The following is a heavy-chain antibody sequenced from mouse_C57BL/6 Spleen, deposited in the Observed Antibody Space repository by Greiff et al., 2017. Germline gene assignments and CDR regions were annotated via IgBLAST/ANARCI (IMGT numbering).Heavy chain of an antibody. V-gene: IGHV1-42*01. CDR3: ARFGGDY. CDR1: GYSFTGYY. Sequence: EVQLQQSGPELVKPGASVKISCKASGYSFTGYYMNWVKQSPEKSLEWIGEINPSTGGTTYNQKFKAKATLTVDKSSSTAYMQLKSLTSEDSAVYYCARFGGDYWGQGTSVTVSS. CDR2: INPSTGGT. J-gene: IGHJ4*01.